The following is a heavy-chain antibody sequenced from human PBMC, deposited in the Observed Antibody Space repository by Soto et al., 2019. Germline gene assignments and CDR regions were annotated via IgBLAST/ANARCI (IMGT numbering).Heavy chain of an antibody. J-gene: IGHJ4*02. CDR1: GYAFMSYG. CDR2: TVPGSGTR. CDR3: TRVAGYSSGTRHFDR. D-gene: IGHD5-12*01. Sequence: QVQLMQSGVEVTKPGASVTLSCKTSGYAFMSYGLSWVRLAPGQGLEWMGWTVPGSGTRVYAQKFQDRTNSNIDTSTTTGYMELRGVTSDDSALYFCTRVAGYSSGTRHFDRSGQGTLVTVSS. V-gene: IGHV1-18*01.